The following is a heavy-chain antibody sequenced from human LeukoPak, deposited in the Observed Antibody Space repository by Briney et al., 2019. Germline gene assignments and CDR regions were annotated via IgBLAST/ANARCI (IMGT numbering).Heavy chain of an antibody. CDR1: GGIFSSYA. CDR3: ARDSRPYCSSTSCYLDYFDY. D-gene: IGHD2-2*01. CDR2: IIPFLGIA. J-gene: IGHJ4*02. Sequence: ASVKVSCKAPGGIFSSYAISWVRQAPGQGLEWMGRIIPFLGIANYAQKFQGRVTITADKSTSTAYMELSSLRSEDTAVYYCARDSRPYCSSTSCYLDYFDYWGQGTLVTVSS. V-gene: IGHV1-69*04.